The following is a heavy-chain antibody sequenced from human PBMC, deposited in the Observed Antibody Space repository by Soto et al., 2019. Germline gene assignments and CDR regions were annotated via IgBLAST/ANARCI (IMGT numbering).Heavy chain of an antibody. CDR2: TYDTESA. D-gene: IGHD6-6*01. CDR3: ARASSSSSAADY. Sequence: SETLSLTCSVSGESISSGGYYWSWIRHLPGKGLEWIGYTYDTESAYYNPSLKSRVSISMDTSENHFAMRLTSVTASDSAVYYCARASSSSSAADYWGQGLQVTVSS. V-gene: IGHV4-31*03. J-gene: IGHJ4*02. CDR1: GESISSGGYY.